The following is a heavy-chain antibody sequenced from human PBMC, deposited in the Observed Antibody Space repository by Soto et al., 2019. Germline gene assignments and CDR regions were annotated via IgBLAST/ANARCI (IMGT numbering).Heavy chain of an antibody. Sequence: SQTLSLPCAISGDSVSSNSAAWNWIRQSPSRGLEWLGRTYYRSKWYNDYAVSVKSRITINSDTSKNQFSLQLNSVTPEDTAVYYCARGYCSSTSCYSYYYYGMDVWGQGTTVTVSS. D-gene: IGHD2-2*02. CDR2: TYYRSKWYN. CDR1: GDSVSSNSAA. J-gene: IGHJ6*02. V-gene: IGHV6-1*01. CDR3: ARGYCSSTSCYSYYYYGMDV.